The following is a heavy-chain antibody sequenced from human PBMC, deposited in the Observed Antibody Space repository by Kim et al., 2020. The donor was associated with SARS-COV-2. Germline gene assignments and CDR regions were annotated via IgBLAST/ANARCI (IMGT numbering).Heavy chain of an antibody. J-gene: IGHJ4*02. CDR2: IYYSGST. D-gene: IGHD6-13*01. CDR1: GGSISSSSYY. V-gene: IGHV4-39*01. Sequence: SETLSLTCTVSGGSISSSSYYWGWIRQPPGKGLEWIGSIYYSGSTYYNPSLKSRVTISVDTSKNQFSLKLSSVTAADTAVYYCARQVQRPQQLVFDYWGQGTLVTVSS. CDR3: ARQVQRPQQLVFDY.